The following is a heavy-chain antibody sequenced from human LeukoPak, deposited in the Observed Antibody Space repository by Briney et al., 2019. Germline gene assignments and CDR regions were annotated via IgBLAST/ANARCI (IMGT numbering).Heavy chain of an antibody. CDR3: AKDSARMGGDGSVYS. V-gene: IGHV3-30*18. D-gene: IGHD1-26*01. CDR1: GFTFSSYA. Sequence: PGGSLRLSCAASGFTFSSYAMSWVRQAPGKGLEWVAAISYDGSNKYYADSVKGRFTISRDNSKNTLYLQMNSLRAEDTAVYYCAKDSARMGGDGSVYSWGQGTLVTVSS. J-gene: IGHJ4*02. CDR2: ISYDGSNK.